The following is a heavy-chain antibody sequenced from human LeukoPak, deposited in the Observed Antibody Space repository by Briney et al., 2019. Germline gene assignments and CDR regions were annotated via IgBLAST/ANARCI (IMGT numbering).Heavy chain of an antibody. CDR1: GYTFTSYA. V-gene: IGHV1-3*01. CDR3: AREEYQLLPETY. D-gene: IGHD2-2*01. CDR2: INAGNGNT. J-gene: IGHJ4*02. Sequence: ASVKVSCKASGYTFTSYAMHWVRQAPGQRLECLGWINAGNGNTKYSQKFQGRVTITRDTSASTAYMELSSLRSEDTAVYYCAREEYQLLPETYWGQGTLVTVSS.